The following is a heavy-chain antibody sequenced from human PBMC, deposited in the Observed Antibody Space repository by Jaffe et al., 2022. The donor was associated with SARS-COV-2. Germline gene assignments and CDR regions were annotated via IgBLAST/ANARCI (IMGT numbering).Heavy chain of an antibody. CDR2: IYSGGST. V-gene: IGHV3-66*02. CDR3: ARGGTNDVSRRYYGMDG. CDR1: GFTVSSNY. Sequence: EVQLVESGGGLVQPGGSLRLSCAASGFTVSSNYMNWVRQAPGRGLEWVSVIYSGGSTFYADSVKGRFTISRDNSKNTLYLQMNSLRAEDTAVYYCARGGTNDVSRRYYGMDGWGQGTTVTVSS. J-gene: IGHJ6*02. D-gene: IGHD2-8*01.